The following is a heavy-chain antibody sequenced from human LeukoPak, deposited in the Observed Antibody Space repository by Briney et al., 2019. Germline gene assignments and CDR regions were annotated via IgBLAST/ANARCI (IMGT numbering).Heavy chain of an antibody. CDR1: GFTFSSYG. D-gene: IGHD5-24*01. CDR2: IWYDGSNK. CDR3: ARDLSPEEMAFDY. V-gene: IGHV3-33*01. J-gene: IGHJ4*02. Sequence: GGSLRLSCAASGFTFSSYGMHWVRQAPGKGLEWVAVIWYDGSNKYYADSVKGRFTISRDNSKKALYLQMNSLSAEDTAVYYCARDLSPEEMAFDYWGQGTLVTVSS.